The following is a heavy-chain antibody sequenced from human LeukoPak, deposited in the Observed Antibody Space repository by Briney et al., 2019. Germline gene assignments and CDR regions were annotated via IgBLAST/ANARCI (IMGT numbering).Heavy chain of an antibody. V-gene: IGHV4-30-2*01. CDR3: ARGRPVAVAGSSFDY. CDR1: GGSISSGGYS. CDR2: IYHSGST. J-gene: IGHJ4*02. D-gene: IGHD6-19*01. Sequence: TLSLTCAVSGGSISSGGYSWSWIRQPPGKGLEWIGYIYHSGSTYYNPSLKSRVTISVDRSKNQFSLKLSSVTAADTAVYYCARGRPVAVAGSSFDYWGQGTLVTVSS.